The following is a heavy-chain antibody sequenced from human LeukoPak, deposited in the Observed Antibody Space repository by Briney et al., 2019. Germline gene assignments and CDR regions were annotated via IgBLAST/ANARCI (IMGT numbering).Heavy chain of an antibody. V-gene: IGHV3-30*18. J-gene: IGHJ6*02. CDR1: GFTFSSYG. D-gene: IGHD3-22*01. CDR3: AKGRKYYYARSGSSNYDVMDV. Sequence: GRPLRLSCTASGFTFSSYGMHWVRQAPGKGLEWVAVISYDENNKNYGDSVKGRFTISRDNSKNTLYLQMNSLRAEDTAAYYCAKGRKYYYARSGSSNYDVMDVWGQGTTVTVSS. CDR2: ISYDENNK.